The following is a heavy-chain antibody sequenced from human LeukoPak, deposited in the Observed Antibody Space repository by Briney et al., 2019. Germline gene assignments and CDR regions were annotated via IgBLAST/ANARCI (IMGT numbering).Heavy chain of an antibody. J-gene: IGHJ4*02. V-gene: IGHV4-31*03. CDR1: GGSIGSSSYY. CDR3: ARGAPPDS. Sequence: SETLSLTCTVSGGSIGSSSYYWGWIRQPPGKGLEWIGYIYNSGSTYYNPSLKSRVTISVDTSKNHFSLRLTSVTAADSAVYYCARGAPPDSWGQGTLVTVSS. CDR2: IYNSGST.